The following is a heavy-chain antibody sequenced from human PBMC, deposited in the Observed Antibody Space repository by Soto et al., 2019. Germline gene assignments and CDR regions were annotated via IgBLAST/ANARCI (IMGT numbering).Heavy chain of an antibody. V-gene: IGHV3-30*03. Sequence: GGSLRLSCAASGFTFSSYDMHWVRQATGKGLEWMALILHDGSAEYYADSVKGRFTISRDNSKNTLYLQMNSLRAEDTAVYYCARSRDGYSFYFYYGMDGWGQGTTVTVSS. CDR2: ILHDGSAE. D-gene: IGHD4-4*01. CDR1: GFTFSSYD. J-gene: IGHJ6*02. CDR3: ARSRDGYSFYFYYGMDG.